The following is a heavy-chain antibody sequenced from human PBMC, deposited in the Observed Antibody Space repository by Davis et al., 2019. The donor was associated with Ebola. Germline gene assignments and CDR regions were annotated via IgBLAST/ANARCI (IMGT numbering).Heavy chain of an antibody. V-gene: IGHV1-18*01. D-gene: IGHD1-26*01. CDR1: GYTFTSYG. CDR3: ARGRGGSYEGRGYYFDY. CDR2: ISAYNGNT. Sequence: ASVKVSCKASGYTFTSYGISWVRQAPGQGLEWMGWISAYNGNTNYAQKLQGRVTMTTDTSTSTAYMELRSLRSDDRAVYYWARGRGGSYEGRGYYFDYWGQGTLVTVSS. J-gene: IGHJ4*02.